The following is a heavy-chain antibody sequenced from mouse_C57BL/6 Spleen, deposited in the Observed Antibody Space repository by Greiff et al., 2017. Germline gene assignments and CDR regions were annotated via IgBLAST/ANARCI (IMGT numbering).Heavy chain of an antibody. J-gene: IGHJ3*01. D-gene: IGHD2-3*01. Sequence: EVKLVESGGDLVKPGGSLKLSCAASGFTFSSYGMSWVRQTPDKRLEWVATISSGGSYTYYPDSVKGRFTISRDNAKNTLYLQMSSLKSEDTAMYYCARPGYDGYRAWLAYWGQGTLVTVSA. V-gene: IGHV5-6*01. CDR2: ISSGGSYT. CDR1: GFTFSSYG. CDR3: ARPGYDGYRAWLAY.